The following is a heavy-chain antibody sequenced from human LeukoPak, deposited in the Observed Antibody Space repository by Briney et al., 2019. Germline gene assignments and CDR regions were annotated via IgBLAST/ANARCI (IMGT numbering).Heavy chain of an antibody. J-gene: IGHJ2*01. CDR2: INWNGGST. CDR1: GFTFDDYG. V-gene: IGHV3-20*04. Sequence: GGSLRLSCAASGFTFDDYGMSWVRQAPGKGLEWVSGINWNGGSTGYADSVKGRLTISRDNAKNSLYLQMNSLRAEDTALYYCARLEGCSGGGCYSYWYFDLWGRGTLVTVSS. D-gene: IGHD2-15*01. CDR3: ARLEGCSGGGCYSYWYFDL.